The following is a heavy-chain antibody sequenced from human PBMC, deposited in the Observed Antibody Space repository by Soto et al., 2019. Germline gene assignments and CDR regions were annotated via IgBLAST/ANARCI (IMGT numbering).Heavy chain of an antibody. J-gene: IGHJ6*02. V-gene: IGHV4-59*08. CDR2: IDSNGGT. D-gene: IGHD3-10*01. Sequence: QVQLQESGPGLVKPSETLSLTCTVSDDSSSNYKWSWIRQPPGRRLEWIGYIDSNGGTSYNPSLQSRATISIDPSTKQCFLKLSSVTAADTAVYYCVRQGFGRLHGLVDVWGQGTTVTVSS. CDR3: VRQGFGRLHGLVDV. CDR1: DDSSSNYK.